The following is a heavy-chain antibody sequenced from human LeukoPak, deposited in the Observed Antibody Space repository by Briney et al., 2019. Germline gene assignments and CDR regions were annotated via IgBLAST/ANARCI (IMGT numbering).Heavy chain of an antibody. CDR1: GFTFSSYT. CDR3: ARDSGVVAATLFFDY. Sequence: GGSLRLSCAASGFTFSSYTMNWVRQAPGKGLEWVSSISSSSSYIYYADSVKGRFTISRDNAKNSLYLQMNSLRAEDTAVYYCARDSGVVAATLFFDYWGQGTLVTVSS. D-gene: IGHD2-15*01. CDR2: ISSSSSYI. J-gene: IGHJ4*02. V-gene: IGHV3-21*01.